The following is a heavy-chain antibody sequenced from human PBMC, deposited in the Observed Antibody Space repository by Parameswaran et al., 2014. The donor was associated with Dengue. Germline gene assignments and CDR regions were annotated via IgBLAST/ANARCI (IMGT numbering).Heavy chain of an antibody. CDR2: INAGNGNT. CDR3: ASASGGSYLGDYYYGMDV. V-gene: IGHV1-3*01. D-gene: IGHD1-26*01. J-gene: IGHJ6*02. Sequence: WVRQAPGQRLEWMGWINAGNGNTKYSQKFQGRVTITRDTSASTAYMELSSLRSEDTAVYYCASASGGSYLGDYYYGMDVWGQGTTVTVSS.